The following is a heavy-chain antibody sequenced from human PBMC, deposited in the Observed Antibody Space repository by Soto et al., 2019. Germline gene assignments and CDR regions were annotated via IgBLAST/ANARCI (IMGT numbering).Heavy chain of an antibody. Sequence: LRLSCAASGFTFSSYAMHWVRQAPGKGLEWVAVISYDGSNKYYADSVKGRFTISRDNSKNTLYLQMNSLRAEDTAVYCCARDFTDFWSGYSYYYGMDVWGQGTTVTVSS. V-gene: IGHV3-30-3*01. CDR2: ISYDGSNK. CDR3: ARDFTDFWSGYSYYYGMDV. CDR1: GFTFSSYA. D-gene: IGHD3-3*01. J-gene: IGHJ6*02.